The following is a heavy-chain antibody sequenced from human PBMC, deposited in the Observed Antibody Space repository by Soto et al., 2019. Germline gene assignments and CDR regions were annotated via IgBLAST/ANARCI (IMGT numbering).Heavy chain of an antibody. Sequence: QVQLVESGGGVVQPGRSLSLSRAASGFTFSNYAIHWVRQAPGKGLEWVSVIWSDGSNKYYTDSVKGRFTISRDNSKNTVHLQMNSLRAEDTAVYYCARDQTGSYPYNWFDPWGQGTLVTVSS. D-gene: IGHD1-26*01. V-gene: IGHV3-33*01. J-gene: IGHJ5*02. CDR3: ARDQTGSYPYNWFDP. CDR1: GFTFSNYA. CDR2: IWSDGSNK.